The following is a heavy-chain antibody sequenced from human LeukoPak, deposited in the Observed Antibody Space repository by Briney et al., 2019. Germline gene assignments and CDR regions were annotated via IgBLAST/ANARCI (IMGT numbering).Heavy chain of an antibody. J-gene: IGHJ4*02. D-gene: IGHD3-16*01. CDR3: ARDLRRFGPLAAYYFDY. CDR1: GYTFTSYD. Sequence: ASVKVSCKASGYTFTSYDINWVRQATGQGLEWMGWISAYNGNTNYAQKLQGRVTMTTDTSTSTAYMELRSLRSDDTAVYYCARDLRRFGPLAAYYFDYWGQGTLVTVSS. V-gene: IGHV1-18*01. CDR2: ISAYNGNT.